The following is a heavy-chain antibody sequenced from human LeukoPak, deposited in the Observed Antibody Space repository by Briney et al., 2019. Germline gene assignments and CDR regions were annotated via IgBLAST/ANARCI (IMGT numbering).Heavy chain of an antibody. CDR2: IKPSSGDT. D-gene: IGHD2/OR15-2a*01. CDR3: ARKSAGFLTA. CDR1: GYTFTGDQ. Sequence: ASVKVSCKASGYTFTGDQIYWLRQAPGQGLDWVGWIKPSSGDTLYEQKFQGRVTMTRDKSISSAYMELSSLRSDDTAVYYCARKSAGFLTAWGQGTLVTVSS. J-gene: IGHJ5*02. V-gene: IGHV1-2*02.